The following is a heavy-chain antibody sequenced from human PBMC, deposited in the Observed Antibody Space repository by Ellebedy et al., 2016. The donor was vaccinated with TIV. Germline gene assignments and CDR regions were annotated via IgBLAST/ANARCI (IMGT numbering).Heavy chain of an antibody. CDR3: ARDSGADDAFDM. Sequence: PGGSLRLSCVASKFSFTTYAVHWVRQAPGKGLEWGAVMSYYGSDKYYTDSVKGRFTISRDNSKNTLYLQMNSLTTEDTATYFCARDSGADDAFDMWGQGTMVIVSS. CDR2: MSYYGSDK. V-gene: IGHV3-30-3*01. J-gene: IGHJ3*02. CDR1: KFSFTTYA. D-gene: IGHD1-26*01.